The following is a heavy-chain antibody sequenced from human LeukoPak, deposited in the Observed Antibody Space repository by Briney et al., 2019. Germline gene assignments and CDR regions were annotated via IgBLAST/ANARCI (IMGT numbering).Heavy chain of an antibody. CDR3: AKDGPRVLRYFDWLLVGYGMDV. V-gene: IGHV3-30*18. D-gene: IGHD3-9*01. CDR2: ISYDGSNK. Sequence: GGSLRLSCAASGFTFSSYGMHWVRQAPGKGLEWVSVISYDGSNKYYADSVKGRFTISRDNSKNTLYLQMNSLRAEDTAVYHCAKDGPRVLRYFDWLLVGYGMDVWGQGTTVTVSS. J-gene: IGHJ6*02. CDR1: GFTFSSYG.